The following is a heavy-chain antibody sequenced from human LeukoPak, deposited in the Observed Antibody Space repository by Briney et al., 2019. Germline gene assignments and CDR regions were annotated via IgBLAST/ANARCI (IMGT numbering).Heavy chain of an antibody. J-gene: IGHJ4*02. CDR1: RYTFSNYG. V-gene: IGHV1-18*04. D-gene: IGHD6-19*01. CDR3: ARHSGSGWQALGY. Sequence: GASVKVSCKASRYTFSNYGISWVRQAPGLGLEWMGWTSYNGNTNYAQKFQDRVTMTTDTSTTTAYMELRSLESDDTAVYYCARHSGSGWQALGYWGQGTLVTVSS. CDR2: TSYNGNT.